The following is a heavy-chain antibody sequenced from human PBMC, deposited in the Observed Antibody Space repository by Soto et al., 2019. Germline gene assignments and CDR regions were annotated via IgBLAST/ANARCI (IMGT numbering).Heavy chain of an antibody. CDR3: ARDEAIDY. CDR1: GFTFSNYW. Sequence: GGSLRLSCAASGFTFSNYWMSWVRQAPGKGLEWVANIKQDGGDQYYVDSVKGRFGISRDNAKNSLYLQMNSLRAEDTAVYYCARDEAIDYWGQGTLVTVSS. CDR2: IKQDGGDQ. J-gene: IGHJ4*02. V-gene: IGHV3-7*03.